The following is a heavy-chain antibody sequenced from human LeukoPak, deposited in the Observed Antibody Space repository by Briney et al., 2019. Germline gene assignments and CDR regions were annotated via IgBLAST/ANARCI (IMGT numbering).Heavy chain of an antibody. Sequence: GGSLRLSCAASGFTFSSYGMHWVRQAPGKGLEWVAFIRYDGSNKYYADSVKGRFTISRDNSKNTLYLHMNSLRAEDTAVYYCAREAITGHREFDYWGQGIQVTVSS. CDR1: GFTFSSYG. CDR3: AREAITGHREFDY. J-gene: IGHJ4*02. D-gene: IGHD1-20*01. CDR2: IRYDGSNK. V-gene: IGHV3-30*02.